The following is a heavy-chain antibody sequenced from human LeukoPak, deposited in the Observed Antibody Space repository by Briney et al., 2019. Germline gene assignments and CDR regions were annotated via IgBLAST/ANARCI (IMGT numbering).Heavy chain of an antibody. V-gene: IGHV3-23*01. CDR3: AKFVYYDILTGYYPHFDY. CDR1: GFTFSSYA. J-gene: IGHJ4*02. D-gene: IGHD3-9*01. CDR2: ISGSGGST. Sequence: GGSLRLSCAASGFTFSSYAMSWVRQAPGKGLEWVSAISGSGGSTYYADSVKGRFTISRDNSKNTLYLQMNSLRAEDTAVYYCAKFVYYDILTGYYPHFDYWGQGTLSPSPQ.